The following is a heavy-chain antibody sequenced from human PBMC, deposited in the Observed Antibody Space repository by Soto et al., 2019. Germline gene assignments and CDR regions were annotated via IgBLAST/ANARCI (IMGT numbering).Heavy chain of an antibody. CDR2: MNPNSGNT. CDR3: ARGLGRYYDFWSPSNSFDL. CDR1: GYTFTSYD. J-gene: IGHJ5*02. Sequence: ASVKVSCKASGYTFTSYDINWVRQATGQGLEWMGWMNPNSGNTGYAQKFQGRVTMTRNTSISTAYMELSSLRSEDTAVYYCARGLGRYYDFWSPSNSFDLWGQGTLVTLSS. V-gene: IGHV1-8*01. D-gene: IGHD3-3*01.